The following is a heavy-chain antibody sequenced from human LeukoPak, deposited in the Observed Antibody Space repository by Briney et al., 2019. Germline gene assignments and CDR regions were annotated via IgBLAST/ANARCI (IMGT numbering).Heavy chain of an antibody. J-gene: IGHJ4*02. CDR3: ARQNWEYYFDY. V-gene: IGHV4-59*08. D-gene: IGHD7-27*01. CDR2: IYDSGST. Sequence: SETLSLTCTVSGGSISSYYWSWIRQPPGKGLEWIGYIYDSGSTNYNPSLKSRVTISVDTSKNQFSLKLSSVTTADTAVYYCARQNWEYYFDYWGQGTLVTVSS. CDR1: GGSISSYY.